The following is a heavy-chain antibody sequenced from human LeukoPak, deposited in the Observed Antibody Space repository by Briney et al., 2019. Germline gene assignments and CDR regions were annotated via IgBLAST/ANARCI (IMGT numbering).Heavy chain of an antibody. J-gene: IGHJ4*02. V-gene: IGHV1-8*01. CDR3: VRTPPNWGFDY. Sequence: ASVKVSFTASGYTFTTHDINWVRQATGQGLEWLGWMSPNSGDTGYAQKFQGRVTMTSDSSISTAYMELSSLRSEDTAIYYCVRTPPNWGFDYWGQGTLVTVSS. CDR2: MSPNSGDT. D-gene: IGHD7-27*01. CDR1: GYTFTTHD.